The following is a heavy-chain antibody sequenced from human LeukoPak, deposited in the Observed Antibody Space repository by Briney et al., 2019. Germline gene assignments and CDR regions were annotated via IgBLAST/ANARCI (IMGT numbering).Heavy chain of an antibody. CDR3: ARYSYGPYYYYYYYMDV. CDR1: GYSFTSYW. CDR2: IYPGDSDT. V-gene: IGHV5-51*01. D-gene: IGHD5-18*01. J-gene: IGHJ6*03. Sequence: GESLKISCKGSGYSFTSYWVGWVRQMPGKGLEWMGIIYPGDSDTRYSPSFQGQVTISADKSISTAYLQWSSLKASDTAMSYCARYSYGPYYYYYYYMDVWGKGTTLTVSS.